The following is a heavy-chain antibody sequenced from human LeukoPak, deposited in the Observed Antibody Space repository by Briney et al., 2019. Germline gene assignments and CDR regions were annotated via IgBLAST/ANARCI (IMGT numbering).Heavy chain of an antibody. CDR1: GYTFTSYG. CDR2: ISAYNGNT. J-gene: IGHJ4*02. V-gene: IGHV1-18*01. D-gene: IGHD6-13*01. CDR3: ARSPGGAAAGYYFDY. Sequence: ASVKVSCKASGYTFTSYGISWVRQAPGQGLEWMGWISAYNGNTNDAQKLQGRVTMTTDTSTSTAYMELWSLRSDDTAVYYCARSPGGAAAGYYFDYWGQGTLVTVSS.